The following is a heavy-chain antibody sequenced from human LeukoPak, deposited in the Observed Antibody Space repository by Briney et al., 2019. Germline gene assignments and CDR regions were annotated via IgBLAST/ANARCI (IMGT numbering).Heavy chain of an antibody. V-gene: IGHV3-7*01. J-gene: IGHJ6*03. CDR2: IKQDGSEK. CDR1: RFTFSSYG. D-gene: IGHD6-13*01. CDR3: AARYSSSRYVPYYYMDV. Sequence: GGSLRLSCAASRFTFSSYGMHWVRQAPGKGLEWVANIKQDGSEKYYVDSVKGRFTISRDNAKNSLYLQMNSLRAEDTAVYYCAARYSSSRYVPYYYMDVWGKGTTVTVSS.